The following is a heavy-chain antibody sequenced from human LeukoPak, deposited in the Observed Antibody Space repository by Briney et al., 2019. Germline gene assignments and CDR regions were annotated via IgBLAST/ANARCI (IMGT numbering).Heavy chain of an antibody. V-gene: IGHV1-24*01. CDR3: ATSWLATYYDFWSGYYTFDY. Sequence: GASVKVSCKVSGYTLTELSMHWVRQAPGKGLEWMGGFDPEDGETIYAQKFQGRVTMTEDTSTDTAYMELSSLRSEDTAVYYCATSWLATYYDFWSGYYTFDYWGQGTLVTVSS. D-gene: IGHD3-3*01. CDR1: GYTLTELS. J-gene: IGHJ4*02. CDR2: FDPEDGET.